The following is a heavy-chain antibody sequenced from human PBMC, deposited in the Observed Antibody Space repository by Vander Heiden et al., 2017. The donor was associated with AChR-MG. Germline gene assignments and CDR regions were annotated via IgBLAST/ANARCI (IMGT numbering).Heavy chain of an antibody. CDR3: AKDTGYSSGGRGRYFDY. CDR2: ISYDGSNK. D-gene: IGHD6-19*01. Sequence: QVQLVESGGGVVQPGRSLRLSCAAPGFTFSSHGMHWVRQAPGKGLEWVAVISYDGSNKYYADSVKGRFTISRDNSKNTLYLQMNSLRAEDTAVYYCAKDTGYSSGGRGRYFDYWGQGTLVTVSS. V-gene: IGHV3-30*18. J-gene: IGHJ4*02. CDR1: GFTFSSHG.